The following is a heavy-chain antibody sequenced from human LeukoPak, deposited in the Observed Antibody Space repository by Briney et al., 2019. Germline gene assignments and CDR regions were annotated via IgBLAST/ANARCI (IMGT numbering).Heavy chain of an antibody. D-gene: IGHD2-15*01. CDR2: IYYSGST. Sequence: KPSETLSLTCTVSGGSISSSSYYWGWIRQPPGKGLEWIGSIYYSGSTYYNPSLKSRVTISVDTSKNQFSLKLSSVTAADTAVHYCASQGGCSDGSCYKNWGQGTLVTVSS. CDR3: ASQGGCSDGSCYKN. V-gene: IGHV4-39*01. CDR1: GGSISSSSYY. J-gene: IGHJ1*01.